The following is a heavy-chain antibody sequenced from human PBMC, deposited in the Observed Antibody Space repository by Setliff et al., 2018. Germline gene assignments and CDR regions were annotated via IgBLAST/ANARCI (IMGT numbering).Heavy chain of an antibody. CDR2: ISAYNGNT. CDR3: AREGAAQQQLASEENWFDP. J-gene: IGHJ5*02. Sequence: GASVKVSCKASGYTFTSYGISWVRQAPGQGLEWMGWISAYNGNTNYAQKLQGRVTMTTDTSTSTAYMELRSLRSDDTAAYYCAREGAAQQQLASEENWFDPWGQGTLVTVSS. V-gene: IGHV1-18*01. CDR1: GYTFTSYG. D-gene: IGHD6-13*01.